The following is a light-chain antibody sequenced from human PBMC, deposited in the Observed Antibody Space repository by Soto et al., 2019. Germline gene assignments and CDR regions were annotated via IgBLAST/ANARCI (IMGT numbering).Light chain of an antibody. CDR3: QQYDKLPLT. J-gene: IGKJ4*01. CDR1: QDIRKY. V-gene: IGKV1-33*01. Sequence: DIQMTQSPSSLSASVGDRVTITCQASQDIRKYLSWYQQKPGKASKLLIYDASNLERGVPSRFSGSGSGTDFTFAISSLQPEDIATYHCQQYDKLPLTFGGGTKVDIK. CDR2: DAS.